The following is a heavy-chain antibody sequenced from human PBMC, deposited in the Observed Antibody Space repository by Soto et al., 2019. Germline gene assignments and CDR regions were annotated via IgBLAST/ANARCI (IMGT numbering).Heavy chain of an antibody. CDR2: IIPIFGTA. V-gene: IGHV1-69*06. CDR3: ARGPMYYYGSGSFPLTYYFDY. D-gene: IGHD3-10*01. CDR1: GGTFSSYA. J-gene: IGHJ4*02. Sequence: SVKVSCKASGGTFSSYAISWVRQAPGQGLEWMGGIIPIFGTANYAQKFQGRVTITADKSTSTAYMELSSLRSEDTAVYYCARGPMYYYGSGSFPLTYYFDYWGQGTLVTVS.